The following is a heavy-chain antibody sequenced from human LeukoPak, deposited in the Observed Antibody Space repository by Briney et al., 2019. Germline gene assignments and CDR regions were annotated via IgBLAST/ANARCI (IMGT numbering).Heavy chain of an antibody. CDR3: AKDWLAARPGYYFDY. J-gene: IGHJ4*02. D-gene: IGHD6-6*01. Sequence: GGSLRLSCAASGFTFSSYGMHWVRQAPGKGLEWVAVISYDGSNKYYADSVKGRFTISRDNSKNTLYLQMSSLRAEDTAVYYCAKDWLAARPGYYFDYWGQGTLVTVSS. V-gene: IGHV3-30*18. CDR2: ISYDGSNK. CDR1: GFTFSSYG.